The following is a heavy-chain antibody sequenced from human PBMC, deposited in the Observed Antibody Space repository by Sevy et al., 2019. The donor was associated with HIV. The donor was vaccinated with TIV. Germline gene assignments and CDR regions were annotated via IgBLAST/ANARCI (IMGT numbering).Heavy chain of an antibody. CDR2: INPSGDST. Sequence: ASVKVSCKASGYTFTSYYMHWVRQAPGQGLEGVGLINPSGDSTSYAQKFQDRVTMTRDTSTSTVYMELSSLGSEDTAVYYCTSGITGTEVDYWGQGTLVTVSS. J-gene: IGHJ4*02. CDR1: GYTFTSYY. CDR3: TSGITGTEVDY. V-gene: IGHV1-46*01. D-gene: IGHD1-20*01.